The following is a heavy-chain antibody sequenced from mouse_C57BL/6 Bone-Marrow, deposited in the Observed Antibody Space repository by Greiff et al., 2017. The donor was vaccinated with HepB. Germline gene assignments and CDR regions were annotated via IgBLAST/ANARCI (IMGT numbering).Heavy chain of an antibody. CDR3: ARTFITTTGYFDV. J-gene: IGHJ1*03. CDR2: IYPGSGST. D-gene: IGHD1-1*01. CDR1: GYTFTSYW. Sequence: VQLQQPGAELVKPGASVKMSCKASGYTFTSYWITWVKQRPGQGLEWIGDIYPGSGSTNYNEKFKSKATLTVDTSSSTAYMQLSSLTSEDSAVYYCARTFITTTGYFDVWGTGTTVTVSS. V-gene: IGHV1-55*01.